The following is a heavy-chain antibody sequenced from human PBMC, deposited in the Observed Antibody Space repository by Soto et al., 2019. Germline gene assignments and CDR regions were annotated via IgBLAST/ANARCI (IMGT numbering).Heavy chain of an antibody. V-gene: IGHV4-30-4*01. CDR1: GGSISIGDYY. CDR2: IYYSGST. D-gene: IGHD2-8*01. Sequence: QVQLQESGPGLVKPSQTLSLTCTVSGGSISIGDYYWRWIRQPPGKGLEWIGYIYYSGSTYYNPFLESRVTISVDTSMDQFSLKLSSVTAAGTAVYYCASSVMGVLYFDYWGQGTLVTVSS. J-gene: IGHJ4*02. CDR3: ASSVMGVLYFDY.